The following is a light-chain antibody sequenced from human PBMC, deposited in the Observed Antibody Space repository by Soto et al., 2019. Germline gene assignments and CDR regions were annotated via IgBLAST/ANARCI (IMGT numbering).Light chain of an antibody. V-gene: IGLV2-23*01. Sequence: QCALTQPASVSGSPGQSITISCTGTSSDVGSYNRVSWYQQHPGKAPKLMIYEGTQRPSGVSTRFSGSKSGNTASLTISGLLAEDEGDYYCCSYTTTYTYVFGTGTKLTVL. CDR3: CSYTTTYTYV. CDR2: EGT. J-gene: IGLJ1*01. CDR1: SSDVGSYNR.